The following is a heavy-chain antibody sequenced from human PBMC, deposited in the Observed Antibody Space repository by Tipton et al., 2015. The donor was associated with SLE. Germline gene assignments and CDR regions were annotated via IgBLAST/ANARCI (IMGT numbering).Heavy chain of an antibody. CDR2: INHSGST. V-gene: IGHV4-34*01. Sequence: TLSLTCAVYGGSFSGYYWSWIRQPPGKGLEWIGEINHSGSTNYNPSLKSRVTISVDTSKNQFSLKLSSVTAADTAVYYCARGTLKLELDYWGQGTLVTVSS. CDR1: GGSFSGYY. D-gene: IGHD1-7*01. J-gene: IGHJ4*02. CDR3: ARGTLKLELDY.